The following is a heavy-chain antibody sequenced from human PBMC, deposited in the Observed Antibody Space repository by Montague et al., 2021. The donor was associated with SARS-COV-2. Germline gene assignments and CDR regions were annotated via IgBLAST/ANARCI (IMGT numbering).Heavy chain of an antibody. CDR2: IEYSGST. Sequence: SETLSLTCIVSGYSISSGDYWGWVRQTPGKGLEWLGVIEYSGSTYYNPSLKTRVTMSLDKSKNQFSLKLTSVTAADTALYYCARDITLGMDVWGRGTPVTVSS. V-gene: IGHV4-38-2*02. J-gene: IGHJ6*02. CDR1: GYSISSGDY. CDR3: ARDITLGMDV.